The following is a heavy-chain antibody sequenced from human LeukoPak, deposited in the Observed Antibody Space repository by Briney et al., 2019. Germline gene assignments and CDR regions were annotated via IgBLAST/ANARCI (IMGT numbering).Heavy chain of an antibody. CDR1: GFTFSSYW. J-gene: IGHJ4*02. CDR2: IKQDGSEK. V-gene: IGHV3-7*01. Sequence: GGSLRLSCAASGFTFSSYWMSWVRQAPGKGLEWVANIKQDGSEKYYVDSVKGGFTISRDKDKNSLYLQKNRLRAEDTAVYYCASGYGSGSYYVGGPTCFDYWGQGTLVTVSS. D-gene: IGHD3-10*01. CDR3: ASGYGSGSYYVGGPTCFDY.